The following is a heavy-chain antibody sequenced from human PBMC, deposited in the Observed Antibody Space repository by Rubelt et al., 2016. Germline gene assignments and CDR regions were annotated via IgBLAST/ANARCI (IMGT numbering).Heavy chain of an antibody. J-gene: IGHJ6*02. Sequence: GGGVVQPGRSLRLPCAASGLTFSSYGMHWVRQAPGKGLEWVANIKQDGSEKYYVDSVKGRFTISRDNAKNSLFLQMDGLRGEDTAVYYCARRLAAQYGLDLWGQGTTVTVSS. V-gene: IGHV3-7*01. CDR2: IKQDGSEK. D-gene: IGHD2-21*01. CDR1: GLTFSSYG. CDR3: ARRLAAQYGLDL.